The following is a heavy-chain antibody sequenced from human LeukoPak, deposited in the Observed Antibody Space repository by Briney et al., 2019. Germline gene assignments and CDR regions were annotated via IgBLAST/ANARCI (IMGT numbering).Heavy chain of an antibody. D-gene: IGHD2-2*01. CDR1: GGSISSYY. J-gene: IGHJ3*02. Sequence: SETLSLTCTVSGGSISSYYWSWIRRPPGKGLEWIGYMYNSGSTNYNPSLKSRVTISVDTSKNQFSLKLYSVTAADTAVYYCARDDDCSSTSCPWYAFDIWGQGTMVTVSS. CDR3: ARDDDCSSTSCPWYAFDI. V-gene: IGHV4-59*12. CDR2: MYNSGST.